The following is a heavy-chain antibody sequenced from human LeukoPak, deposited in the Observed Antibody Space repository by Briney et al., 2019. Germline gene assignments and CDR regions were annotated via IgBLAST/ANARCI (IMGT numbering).Heavy chain of an antibody. CDR3: ARERAYSGSYYLDY. CDR1: GGSISSYY. V-gene: IGHV4-4*07. J-gene: IGHJ4*02. Sequence: PSETLSLTCTVSGGSISSYYWSWIRQPAGKGLEWIGRIYTSGGTNYNPSLKSRVTMSVDTSKNQFSLKLSSVTAADTAVYYCARERAYSGSYYLDYWGQGTLVTVSS. CDR2: IYTSGGT. D-gene: IGHD1-26*01.